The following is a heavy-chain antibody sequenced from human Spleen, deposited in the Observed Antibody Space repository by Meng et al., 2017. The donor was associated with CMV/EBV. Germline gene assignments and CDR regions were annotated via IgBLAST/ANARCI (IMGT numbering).Heavy chain of an antibody. V-gene: IGHV4-59*01. CDR1: GGSISSYY. CDR3: ASGRITMNY. Sequence: LSLTCTVSGGSISSYYWSWIRQPPGKGLEWIGYIYYSGNTNYNPSLKSRVTISVDTSKNQFSLKLSSVTAADTAVYYCASGRITMNYWGQGTLVTVSS. CDR2: IYYSGNT. J-gene: IGHJ4*02. D-gene: IGHD3-22*01.